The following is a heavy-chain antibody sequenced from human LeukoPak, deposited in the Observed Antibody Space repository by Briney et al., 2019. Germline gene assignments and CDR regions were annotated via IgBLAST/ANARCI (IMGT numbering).Heavy chain of an antibody. CDR2: ISGGGGST. Sequence: GGSLRLSCAASGVTFTSYSMNWVRQAPGKGLEWVSTISGGGGSTYYADSVKGRFTISRDNSKNTLYLQVNSLRAEDTAVYYCAKGGKWDVTPFDYWGQGTLVTVSS. CDR3: AKGGKWDVTPFDY. J-gene: IGHJ4*02. V-gene: IGHV3-23*01. D-gene: IGHD1-26*01. CDR1: GVTFTSYS.